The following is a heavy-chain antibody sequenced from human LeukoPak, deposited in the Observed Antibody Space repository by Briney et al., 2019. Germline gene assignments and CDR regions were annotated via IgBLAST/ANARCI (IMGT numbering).Heavy chain of an antibody. J-gene: IGHJ4*02. Sequence: ASVKVSCKASGYTLTGYYMHWVRQAPGQGLEWMGWINPSGGSTSYAQRFQGRVTMTRDTSTSTVYMELSSLRSEDTAVYYCARGGSEYLSDYWGQGTLVTVSS. V-gene: IGHV1-46*01. CDR2: INPSGGST. D-gene: IGHD2-2*02. CDR1: GYTLTGYY. CDR3: ARGGSEYLSDY.